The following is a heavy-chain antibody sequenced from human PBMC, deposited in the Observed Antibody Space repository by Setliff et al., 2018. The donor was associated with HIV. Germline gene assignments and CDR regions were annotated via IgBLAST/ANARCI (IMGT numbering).Heavy chain of an antibody. D-gene: IGHD2-21*01. CDR2: ISGTGGTT. CDR1: QFTFSSYA. Sequence: GGSLRLSCAASQFTFSSYAMSWVRQAPGKGLEWVSGISGTGGTTYSTDSVKGRFTISRDNSKNTLYLQLNSLRADDTAVYYCAKVGANCGHDCFPFYMDVWGKGTTVTVSS. J-gene: IGHJ6*03. V-gene: IGHV3-23*01. CDR3: AKVGANCGHDCFPFYMDV.